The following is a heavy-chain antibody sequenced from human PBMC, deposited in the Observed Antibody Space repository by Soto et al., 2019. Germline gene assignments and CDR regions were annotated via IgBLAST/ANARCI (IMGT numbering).Heavy chain of an antibody. J-gene: IGHJ3*02. D-gene: IGHD3-22*01. CDR1: GYSFTSYW. V-gene: IGHV5-51*01. Sequence: VESLKISCKGSGYSFTSYWIGWVRQMPGKGLEWMGIIYPGDSDTRYSPSFQGQVTISADKSISTAYLQWSSLKASDTAMYYCARGGFYDSSGYWGNPYDAFDIWGQGTMVTVSS. CDR3: ARGGFYDSSGYWGNPYDAFDI. CDR2: IYPGDSDT.